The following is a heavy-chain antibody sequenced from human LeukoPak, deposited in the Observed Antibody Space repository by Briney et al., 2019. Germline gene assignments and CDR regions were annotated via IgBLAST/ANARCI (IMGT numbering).Heavy chain of an antibody. CDR1: GGSISNYY. V-gene: IGHV4-59*01. CDR3: ARDTPIGQDYDFWSGYYPTYYYYYGMDV. J-gene: IGHJ6*02. CDR2: IYYSGST. D-gene: IGHD3-3*01. Sequence: SETLSLTCTVSGGSISNYYWNWIRQPPGKGLEWIGYIYYSGSTNYNPSLKSRVTFSLDTSKKQFSLKLSSVTAADTAVYYCARDTPIGQDYDFWSGYYPTYYYYYGMDVWGQGTTVTVSS.